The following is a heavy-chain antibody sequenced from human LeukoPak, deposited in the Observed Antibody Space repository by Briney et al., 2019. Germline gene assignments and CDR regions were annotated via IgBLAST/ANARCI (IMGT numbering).Heavy chain of an antibody. CDR1: GFTFNRFY. V-gene: IGHV3-23*01. Sequence: GGSLRLSCSASGFTFNRFYLHWVRQAPGKGLEWVSAIRDSGSSTHYADSVKGRFTTSRDNSKNTLFLQMNSLRAEDTAIYYCAKYGPQDSGSSHFDYWGQGALVTVSS. CDR3: AKYGPQDSGSSHFDY. J-gene: IGHJ4*02. CDR2: IRDSGSST. D-gene: IGHD1-26*01.